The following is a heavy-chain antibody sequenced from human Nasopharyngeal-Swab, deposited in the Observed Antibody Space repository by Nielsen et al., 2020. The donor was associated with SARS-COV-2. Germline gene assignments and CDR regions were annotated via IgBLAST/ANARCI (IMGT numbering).Heavy chain of an antibody. D-gene: IGHD3-22*01. CDR2: ISGSGSTI. J-gene: IGHJ4*02. V-gene: IGHV3-48*03. CDR3: ARGDDSSGFSITLDY. CDR1: GFTFSSYE. Sequence: GESLKISCAASGFTFSSYEMNWVRQAPGKGPEWVSYISGSGSTIYYADSVKGRFTISRDNAKNSLYLQMNSLRAEDTAVYYCARGDDSSGFSITLDYWGQGTLVTVSS.